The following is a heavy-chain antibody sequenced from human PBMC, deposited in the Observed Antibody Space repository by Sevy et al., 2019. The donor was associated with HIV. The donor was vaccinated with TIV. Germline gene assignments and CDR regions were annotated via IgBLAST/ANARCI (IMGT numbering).Heavy chain of an antibody. CDR1: GFTFSSYW. Sequence: GGSLRLSCAASGFTFSSYWMSWVRQAPGKGLEWVANIKQSGSEKYYVDSVKGRFTISRDNAKNSLYLQMNSLRAEDTAVYYCASPTYYYDSSGFSAFDIWGQGTMVTVSS. CDR3: ASPTYYYDSSGFSAFDI. J-gene: IGHJ3*02. CDR2: IKQSGSEK. D-gene: IGHD3-22*01. V-gene: IGHV3-7*03.